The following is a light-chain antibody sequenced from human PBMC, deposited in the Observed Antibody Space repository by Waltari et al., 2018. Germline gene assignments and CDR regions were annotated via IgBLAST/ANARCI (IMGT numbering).Light chain of an antibody. CDR2: GAS. Sequence: EIVMTQSPATLSVSPGERATLSCRASQSVSSNLAWYQQKPGQAPRLLIYGASTRATGIPARFSGSGSETEFTLTISSMQSEDFAVYYCQQYNNWPPLTFGGWTKVEIK. J-gene: IGKJ4*01. CDR1: QSVSSN. CDR3: QQYNNWPPLT. V-gene: IGKV3-15*01.